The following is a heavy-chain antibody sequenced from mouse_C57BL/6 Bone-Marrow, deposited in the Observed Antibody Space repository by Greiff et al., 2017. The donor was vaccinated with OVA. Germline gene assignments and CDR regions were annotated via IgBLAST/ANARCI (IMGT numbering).Heavy chain of an antibody. V-gene: IGHV1-69*01. D-gene: IGHD1-1*01. CDR3: AIYYGSSSNYFDY. CDR2: IDPSDSYT. CDR1: GYTFTSYW. J-gene: IGHJ2*01. Sequence: VQLQQPGAELVMPGASVKLSCKASGYTFTSYWMHWVQQRPGQGLEWIGEIDPSDSYTNYNQKFKGKSTLTVDKSSSTAYMQLSSLTSEDSAVYYCAIYYGSSSNYFDYWGQGTTLTVSS.